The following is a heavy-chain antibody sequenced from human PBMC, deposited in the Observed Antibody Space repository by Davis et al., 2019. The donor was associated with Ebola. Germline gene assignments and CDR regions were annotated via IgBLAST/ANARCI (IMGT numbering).Heavy chain of an antibody. CDR1: GGTFSGNS. D-gene: IGHD1-26*01. V-gene: IGHV1-69*13. Sequence: AASVKVSCKASGGTFSGNSVTWVRQAPGQGLEWMGGIIPIFGATNHAQKFQGRIAITADESTSTAYMELSSLRSEDTAVYYCARDYSGSYFGWFDPWGQGTLVTVAS. CDR2: IIPIFGAT. CDR3: ARDYSGSYFGWFDP. J-gene: IGHJ5*02.